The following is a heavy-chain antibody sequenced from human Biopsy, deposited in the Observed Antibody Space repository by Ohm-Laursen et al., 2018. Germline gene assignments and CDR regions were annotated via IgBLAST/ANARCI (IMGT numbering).Heavy chain of an antibody. CDR3: ARGSSYGYDFDY. D-gene: IGHD5-18*01. J-gene: IGHJ4*02. V-gene: IGHV4-59*01. CDR1: DGSINSYY. Sequence: SETLSLTCTVSDGSINSYYWNWIRQPPGKRLEWIGNIYYSGSTNFNPSLKSRVTISVDTSKNQFSLKLSSVTAADAAVYFCARGSSYGYDFDYWGQGTLDAVS. CDR2: IYYSGST.